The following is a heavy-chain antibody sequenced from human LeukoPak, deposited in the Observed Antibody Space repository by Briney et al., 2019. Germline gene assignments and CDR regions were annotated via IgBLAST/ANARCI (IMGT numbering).Heavy chain of an antibody. CDR1: GFTFSSYA. V-gene: IGHV3-23*01. Sequence: GGSLRLSCAASGFTFSSYAMSWVRQAPGKGLEWVSAISGSGGSTYYADSVKGRFTISRDNSKNTLYLQMNSLRAEDTAVYYCAKDWYIVVVPAASDYWGQGTLVTVSS. D-gene: IGHD2-2*01. J-gene: IGHJ4*02. CDR3: AKDWYIVVVPAASDY. CDR2: ISGSGGST.